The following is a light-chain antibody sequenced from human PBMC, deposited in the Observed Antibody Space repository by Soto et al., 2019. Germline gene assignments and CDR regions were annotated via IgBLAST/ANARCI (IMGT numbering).Light chain of an antibody. Sequence: QSVMTQPPSSSAAPGQKVTISCSGSSSNRGGNSVSWYQQLPGTAPKLLIYADNKRPSGIPDRFSVSKSGTSATLGITGFQTGDEADYYCGSWDSSLSAYVFGTGTKLTVL. CDR2: ADN. J-gene: IGLJ1*01. CDR3: GSWDSSLSAYV. V-gene: IGLV1-51*01. CDR1: SSNRGGNS.